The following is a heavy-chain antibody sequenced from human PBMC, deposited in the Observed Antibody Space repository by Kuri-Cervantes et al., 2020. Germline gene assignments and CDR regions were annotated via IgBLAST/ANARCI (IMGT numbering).Heavy chain of an antibody. CDR2: INSDGSSA. J-gene: IGHJ6*02. Sequence: GESLKISCAASGFTFSSYWMHWVRQAPEKGLVWVSRINSDGSSASYADSVKGRFTISRDNAKNSLFLQMNSLRAEDTALYYCAKEGPALGHNGVDIWGQGTTVTVSS. CDR3: AKEGPALGHNGVDI. CDR1: GFTFSSYW. V-gene: IGHV3-74*01. D-gene: IGHD3-3*02.